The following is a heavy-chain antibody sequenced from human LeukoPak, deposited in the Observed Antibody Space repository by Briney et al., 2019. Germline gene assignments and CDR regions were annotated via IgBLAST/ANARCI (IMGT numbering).Heavy chain of an antibody. CDR3: ARGGAAAGPPPYYYYGMDV. D-gene: IGHD6-13*01. J-gene: IGHJ6*02. Sequence: GASVKVSCKASGYTFTSYAMHWVRQAPGQRLEWMGWINAGNGNTKYSQKFQGRVTTTRDTSASTAYMELSSLRSEDTAVYYCARGGAAAGPPPYYYYGMDVWGQGTTVTVSS. V-gene: IGHV1-3*01. CDR1: GYTFTSYA. CDR2: INAGNGNT.